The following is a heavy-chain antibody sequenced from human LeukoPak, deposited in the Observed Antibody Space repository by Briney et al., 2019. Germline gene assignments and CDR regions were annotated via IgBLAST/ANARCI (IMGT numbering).Heavy chain of an antibody. CDR1: GYTFTGYY. V-gene: IGHV1-2*02. Sequence: SVTVSCKASGYTFTGYYMHWVRPAPGQGLEWMGWINPNSGGTNYAQKFQGRVTMTRDTSISTAYMELSRLRSDDTAVYYCAANIAAPGPGWFDPWGQGNLVTVSS. CDR2: INPNSGGT. J-gene: IGHJ5*02. D-gene: IGHD6-13*01. CDR3: AANIAAPGPGWFDP.